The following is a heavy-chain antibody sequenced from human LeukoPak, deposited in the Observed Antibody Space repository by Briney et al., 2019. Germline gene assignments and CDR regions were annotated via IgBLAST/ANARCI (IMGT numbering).Heavy chain of an antibody. CDR2: ITWNGGST. CDR1: GFSFNDYS. J-gene: IGHJ6*03. Sequence: PGGSLRLSCAASGFSFNDYSMSWVRQAPGQGPEWVSGITWNGGSTDYAASVKGRFTISRDNAKNSLYLRMNSLRDEDTALYYCARGGGSIRHSYYYYVDVWGKGTSVTVSS. D-gene: IGHD2-15*01. V-gene: IGHV3-20*04. CDR3: ARGGGSIRHSYYYYVDV.